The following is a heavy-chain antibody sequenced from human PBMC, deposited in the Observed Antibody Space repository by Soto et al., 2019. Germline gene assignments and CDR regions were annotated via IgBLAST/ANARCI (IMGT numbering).Heavy chain of an antibody. Sequence: QVQLVESGGGVVQPGRSLRLSCAASGFTFSSYGMHWVRQAPGKGLEWVAVIWYDGSNKYYADSVKGRFTISRDNSKNTLYLQMNSLRAEDTAVYYCARERFRSIAARQGEVDPWGQGTLVTVSS. CDR1: GFTFSSYG. CDR2: IWYDGSNK. V-gene: IGHV3-33*01. J-gene: IGHJ5*02. D-gene: IGHD6-6*01. CDR3: ARERFRSIAARQGEVDP.